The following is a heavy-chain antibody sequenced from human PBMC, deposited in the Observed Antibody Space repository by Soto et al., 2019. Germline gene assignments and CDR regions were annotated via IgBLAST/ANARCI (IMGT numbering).Heavy chain of an antibody. J-gene: IGHJ5*02. Sequence: PSETLSLTCTVSGGSISSYYWSWIRQPAGKGREWSGRIYTSGSTNYNPALKSRVTMSVDTSKNQFSLKRSSVTAADTAVYYCARTVLWFGECHPWGQGTLFTVSS. CDR3: ARTVLWFGECHP. CDR1: GGSISSYY. D-gene: IGHD3-10*01. CDR2: IYTSGST. V-gene: IGHV4-4*07.